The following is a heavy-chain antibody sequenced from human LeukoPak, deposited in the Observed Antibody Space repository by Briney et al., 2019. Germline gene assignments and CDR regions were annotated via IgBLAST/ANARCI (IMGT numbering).Heavy chain of an antibody. J-gene: IGHJ4*02. CDR1: GFTFSSHG. D-gene: IGHD5-24*01. CDR2: IIPSGHTT. Sequence: GGSLRVSCAASGFTFSSHGMNWVRQAPGKGLEWVLGIIPSGHTTYYADSVRGRFTISRDNSRNTVYLQMNSLRAEDTAVYYCAKDDRWLQFCCWGQGTLVTVSA. CDR3: AKDDRWLQFCC. V-gene: IGHV3-23*01.